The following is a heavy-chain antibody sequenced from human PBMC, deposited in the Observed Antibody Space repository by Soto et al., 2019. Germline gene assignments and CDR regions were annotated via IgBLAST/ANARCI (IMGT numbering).Heavy chain of an antibody. D-gene: IGHD2-2*01. CDR3: ARTSLRYCSSTSCFYGMDV. J-gene: IGHJ6*02. Sequence: ASVKVSCKASGYTFTSYAMHWVRQAPGHRIEWMGWINAGNGNTKYSQKFQGRVTITRDTSASTAYMELSSLRSEDTAVYYCARTSLRYCSSTSCFYGMDVWGQGTTVTVSS. V-gene: IGHV1-3*01. CDR1: GYTFTSYA. CDR2: INAGNGNT.